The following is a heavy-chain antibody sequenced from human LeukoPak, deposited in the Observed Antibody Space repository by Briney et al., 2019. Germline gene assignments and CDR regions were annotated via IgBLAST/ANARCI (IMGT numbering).Heavy chain of an antibody. CDR2: IIPIFGTA. D-gene: IGHD1-26*01. Sequence: GASVKVSCKASGGTFSSYAISWVRQAPGQGLEWMGGIIPIFGTANYAQKFQGRVTITTDESTSTAYMELSSLRSEDTAVYYCARGYLEPELLYMDVWGKGTTVTVSS. CDR1: GGTFSSYA. CDR3: ARGYLEPELLYMDV. V-gene: IGHV1-69*05. J-gene: IGHJ6*03.